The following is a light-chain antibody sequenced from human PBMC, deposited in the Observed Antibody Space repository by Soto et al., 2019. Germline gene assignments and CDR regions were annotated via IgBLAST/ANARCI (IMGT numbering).Light chain of an antibody. Sequence: QSALTQPASLSGSLGQSITISCTGISSDVGVYNSASWYQHHPGKAPKLIIYEFSNRPSGVSNRFSGSKSGNTASLTISELQAEDEADYYCSSYTTSTSLVFGGGTKLTVL. CDR1: SSDVGVYNS. CDR2: EFS. V-gene: IGLV2-14*01. J-gene: IGLJ3*02. CDR3: SSYTTSTSLV.